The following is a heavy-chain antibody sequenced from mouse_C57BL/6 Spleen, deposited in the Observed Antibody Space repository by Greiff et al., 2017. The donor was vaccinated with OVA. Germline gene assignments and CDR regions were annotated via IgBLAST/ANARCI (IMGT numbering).Heavy chain of an antibody. Sequence: QVQLQQPGAELVRPGSSVKLSCKASGYTFTSYWMDWVKQRPGQGLEWIGNIYPSDSETHYNQKFKDKATLTVDKSSSTAYMQLSSLTSEDSAVYDCARYGSSFDYWGQGTTLTVSS. CDR1: GYTFTSYW. D-gene: IGHD1-1*01. CDR3: ARYGSSFDY. CDR2: IYPSDSET. V-gene: IGHV1-61*01. J-gene: IGHJ2*01.